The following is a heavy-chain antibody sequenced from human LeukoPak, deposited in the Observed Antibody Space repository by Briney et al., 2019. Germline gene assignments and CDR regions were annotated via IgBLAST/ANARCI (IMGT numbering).Heavy chain of an antibody. D-gene: IGHD1-26*01. V-gene: IGHV4-31*03. J-gene: IGHJ5*02. CDR2: VYYSGST. CDR1: GGSISSGGYY. Sequence: SETLSLTCTVSGGSISSGGYYWSWIRQHPGKGLEWIGYVYYSGSTYYDPSLKSRVTISVDTSKNQFSLKLSSVTAADTAVYYCARAREILPYNWFDPWGQGTLVTVSS. CDR3: ARAREILPYNWFDP.